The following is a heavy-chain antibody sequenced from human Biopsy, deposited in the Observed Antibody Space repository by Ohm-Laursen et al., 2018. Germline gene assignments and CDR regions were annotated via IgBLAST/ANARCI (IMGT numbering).Heavy chain of an antibody. CDR3: ARDTRWSPYSMDV. V-gene: IGHV3-11*01. J-gene: IGHJ4*02. CDR2: ISGGGTI. Sequence: SLRLSCAASGFTFSIYAMSWVRQAPGRGLEWVSYISGGGTIYYGDSMKGRVTISRDNAKNSLYLQMHSLRAEDTAVYYCARDTRWSPYSMDVWGQGTLITVSS. D-gene: IGHD4-11*01. CDR1: GFTFSIYA.